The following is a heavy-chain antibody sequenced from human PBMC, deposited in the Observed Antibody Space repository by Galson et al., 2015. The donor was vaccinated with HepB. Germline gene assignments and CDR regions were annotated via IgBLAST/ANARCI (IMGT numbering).Heavy chain of an antibody. D-gene: IGHD6-13*01. CDR3: ARSVEQLVPYYYYYYGMDV. V-gene: IGHV3-21*01. J-gene: IGHJ6*02. CDR2: ISSSSSYI. CDR1: GFTFSSYS. Sequence: SLRLSCAASGFTFSSYSMNWVRQAPGKGLEWVSSISSSSSYIYYADSVKGRFTISRDNAKNSLYLQMNSLRAEDTAVYYCARSVEQLVPYYYYYYGMDVWGQGTTVTVSS.